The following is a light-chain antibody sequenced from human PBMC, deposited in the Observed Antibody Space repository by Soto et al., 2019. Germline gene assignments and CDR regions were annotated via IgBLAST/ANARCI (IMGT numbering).Light chain of an antibody. J-gene: IGKJ2*01. CDR2: GAS. CDR1: QSISSSY. Sequence: ESVLSQSPTTVALSTGVRATLSCRTSQSISSSYLAWYQQKPGQAPRLLIYGASRRATGIPDRFSGRESGTDFTLTITTLEPEDSAVYFCQQYASSPYTFAQGTKV. CDR3: QQYASSPYT. V-gene: IGKV3-20*01.